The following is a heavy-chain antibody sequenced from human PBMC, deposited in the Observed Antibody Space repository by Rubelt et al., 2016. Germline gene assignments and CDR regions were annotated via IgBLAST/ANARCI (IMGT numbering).Heavy chain of an antibody. Sequence: QVQLQQWGAGLLKPSETLSLTCAVYGGSFSGYYWSWIRQPPGKGLEWIGEINHSGSTNYNPSLKSRVTISVDTAKNQFSPKLSSVTAADTAVYYCARPKVKSYGMDVWGQGTTVTVSS. D-gene: IGHD4-11*01. CDR2: INHSGST. CDR3: ARPKVKSYGMDV. J-gene: IGHJ6*02. V-gene: IGHV4-34*01. CDR1: GGSFSGYY.